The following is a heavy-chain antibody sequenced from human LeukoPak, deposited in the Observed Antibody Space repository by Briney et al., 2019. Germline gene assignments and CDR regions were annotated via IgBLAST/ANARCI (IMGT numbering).Heavy chain of an antibody. CDR2: IYYSGST. CDR3: ARRYCSSTSCYFGD. J-gene: IGHJ4*02. CDR1: GGSISSYY. D-gene: IGHD2-2*01. V-gene: IGHV4-59*08. Sequence: PSETLSLTCTVSGGSISSYYWSWIRQPPGKGLEWIGYIYYSGSTNYNPSLKSRVTISVDTSKNQFSLKPSSVTAADTAVYYCARRYCSSTSCYFGDWGQGTLVTVSS.